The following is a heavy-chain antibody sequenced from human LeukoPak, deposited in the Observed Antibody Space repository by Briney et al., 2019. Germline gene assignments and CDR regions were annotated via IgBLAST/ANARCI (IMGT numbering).Heavy chain of an antibody. CDR2: ISSSGSTS. CDR1: GFTFSTYN. CDR3: ARDPYGGAYGAFDI. V-gene: IGHV3-48*01. Sequence: GGSLRLSCAASGFTFSTYNMNWVRQAPEKGLEWISYISSSGSTSIYADSVRGRLSISRDNAKNSLYLHMNSLRAEDTAIYYCARDPYGGAYGAFDIWGQGTMVTVSS. D-gene: IGHD2-21*01. J-gene: IGHJ3*02.